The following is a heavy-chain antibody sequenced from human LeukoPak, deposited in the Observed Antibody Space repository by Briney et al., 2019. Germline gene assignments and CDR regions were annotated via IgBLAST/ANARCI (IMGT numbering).Heavy chain of an antibody. CDR1: GGSISSGNW. CDR2: IYQSGTT. D-gene: IGHD3-10*01. J-gene: IGHJ3*02. Sequence: SETLSLTCAVSGGSISSGNWWNWVRQSPGKGLEWIGEIYQSGTTTYNPSLKSRVTMSMDKSKNELSLRLTSVTAADTAVYYCARDRYYGSVGGAFDIWGQGTMVTVSS. V-gene: IGHV4-4*02. CDR3: ARDRYYGSVGGAFDI.